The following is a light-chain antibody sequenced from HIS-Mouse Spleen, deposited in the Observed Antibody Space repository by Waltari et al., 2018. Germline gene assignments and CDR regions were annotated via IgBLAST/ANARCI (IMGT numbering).Light chain of an antibody. CDR1: SPNIGNNY. V-gene: IGLV1-51*01. CDR2: DNN. Sequence: QSVLTQPPSVSAAPGQKVPISCPGTSPNIGNNYVSSYQQLPGTAPKLLIYDNNKRPSGIPDRFSGSKSGTSATLGITGLQTGDEADYYCGTWDSSLSAVVFGGGTKLTVL. CDR3: GTWDSSLSAVV. J-gene: IGLJ2*01.